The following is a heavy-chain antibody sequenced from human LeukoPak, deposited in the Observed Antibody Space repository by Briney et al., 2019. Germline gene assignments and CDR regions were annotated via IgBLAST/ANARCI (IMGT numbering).Heavy chain of an antibody. CDR1: GGSISSYY. CDR3: ARSCGYWYFDF. Sequence: SETLSLTCTVSGGSISSYYWSWIRQPPGKGLEWIGYIYYSGSTSYNPSLTSRVTISVDTSKSHFSLKLNCVTAADTAVYYCARSCGYWYFDFWGRGTPVTVSS. CDR2: IYYSGST. J-gene: IGHJ2*01. V-gene: IGHV4-59*01. D-gene: IGHD2-21*01.